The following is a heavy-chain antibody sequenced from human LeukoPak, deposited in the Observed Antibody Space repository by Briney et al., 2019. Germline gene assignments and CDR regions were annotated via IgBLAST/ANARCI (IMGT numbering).Heavy chain of an antibody. Sequence: PGGSLRLSCAASGFTFSSYEMNWVRQAPGKGLEWVSYISSSGSGRTTYYADSVKGRFTISRDNAKNTLYLQMNSLRAEDTAVYYCAKVGYCSGGSCNRRGAFDIWGQGTMVTVSS. CDR3: AKVGYCSGGSCNRRGAFDI. D-gene: IGHD2-15*01. CDR1: GFTFSSYE. V-gene: IGHV3-48*03. CDR2: ISSSGSGRTT. J-gene: IGHJ3*02.